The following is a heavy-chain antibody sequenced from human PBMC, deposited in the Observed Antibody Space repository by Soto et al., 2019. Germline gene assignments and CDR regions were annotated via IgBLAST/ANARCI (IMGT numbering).Heavy chain of an antibody. J-gene: IGHJ6*02. CDR3: ESHYSASLFMDL. CDR1: GYSFTNYW. V-gene: IGHV5-10-1*01. Sequence: PGGSLKISCTGSGYSFTNYWISWVRQMPGKRLEWVWGVGPRGCHANYSPSVQGQVTISTDNSKGTPYLQWSSLKASDSAVYYGESHYSASLFMDLWGQGTTVTVSS. D-gene: IGHD6-6*01. CDR2: VGPRGCHA.